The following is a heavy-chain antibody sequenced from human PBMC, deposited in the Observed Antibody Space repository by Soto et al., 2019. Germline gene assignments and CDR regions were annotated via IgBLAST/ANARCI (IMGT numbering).Heavy chain of an antibody. CDR3: ARVERLGGNSHFDY. V-gene: IGHV4-31*03. CDR2: ICYSGST. D-gene: IGHD2-21*02. J-gene: IGHJ4*02. Sequence: SETLSLTCTVSGGSISSGGYYWSWIRQHPGKGLEWIGYICYSGSTYYNPSLKSRVTISVDTSKNQFSLKLSSVTAADTAVYYCARVERLGGNSHFDYWGQGTLVTVSS. CDR1: GGSISSGGYY.